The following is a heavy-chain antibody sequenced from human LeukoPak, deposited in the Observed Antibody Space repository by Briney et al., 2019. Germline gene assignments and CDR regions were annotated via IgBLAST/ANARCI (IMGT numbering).Heavy chain of an antibody. CDR2: ISSSSSYI. D-gene: IGHD6-19*01. V-gene: IGHV3-21*01. CDR3: ARSGYSSGWLPPTFDY. J-gene: IGHJ4*02. Sequence: GGSLRLSCAASGFTFSSYSMNWVRQAPGKGLEWVSSISSSSSYIYYADSVKGRFTISRDNAKNSLYLQMNSLRAEDTAVYYCARSGYSSGWLPPTFDYWGQGTLVTVSS. CDR1: GFTFSSYS.